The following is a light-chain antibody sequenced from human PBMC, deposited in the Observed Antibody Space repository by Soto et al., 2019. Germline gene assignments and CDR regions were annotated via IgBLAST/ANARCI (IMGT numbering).Light chain of an antibody. Sequence: DIVMTQSPDSLAVSLGERATINCKSSQSVLYSSNNKNYLAWYQQKPGQPPQLLIYWASTRESGVPDRFSGSGSGTDFTLTISSLQAEDVAVYYCQQSSSPPPSFGGGTKVDI. CDR1: QSVLYSSNNKNY. CDR2: WAS. CDR3: QQSSSPPPS. V-gene: IGKV4-1*01. J-gene: IGKJ4*01.